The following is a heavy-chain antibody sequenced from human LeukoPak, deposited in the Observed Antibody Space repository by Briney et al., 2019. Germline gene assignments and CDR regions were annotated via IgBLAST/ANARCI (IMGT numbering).Heavy chain of an antibody. D-gene: IGHD2-21*02. CDR1: GYRFTSYW. CDR2: IDPSDSYT. CDR3: ARRALPPAYCGGNCFDAFDI. Sequence: GESLKISCKGSGYRFTSYWISWVRQMPGKGLEWMGRIDPSDSYTNYSPSFQGHVTISADKSISTAYLQWSSLKASDTAMYYCARRALPPAYCGGNCFDAFDIWGQGTMVTVSS. V-gene: IGHV5-10-1*01. J-gene: IGHJ3*02.